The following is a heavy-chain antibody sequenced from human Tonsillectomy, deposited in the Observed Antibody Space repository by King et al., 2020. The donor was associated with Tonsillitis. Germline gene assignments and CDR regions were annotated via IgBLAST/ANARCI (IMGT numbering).Heavy chain of an antibody. V-gene: IGHV1-18*01. CDR2: ISGYNGNT. D-gene: IGHD2-15*01. Sequence: QLVQSGAEVKKPGASVKVSCKASGYTFTNYGINWVRQAPGQGLEWMGWISGYNGNTNYAQKLQGRVTMTTDTSTSTAYMDLRSLRSDDTPVYYCAREGVGCTGGSWYSGSLQHWCQGTLVTVSS. CDR3: AREGVGCTGGSWYSGSLQH. J-gene: IGHJ1*01. CDR1: GYTFTNYG.